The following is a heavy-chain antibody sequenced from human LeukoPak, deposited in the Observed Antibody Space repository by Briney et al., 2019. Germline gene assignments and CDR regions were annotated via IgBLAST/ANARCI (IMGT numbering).Heavy chain of an antibody. D-gene: IGHD6-13*01. CDR1: GGSISSGGYS. CDR3: ARVTGYMVEDYFDY. CDR2: IYYSGST. V-gene: IGHV4-30-4*07. J-gene: IGHJ4*02. Sequence: SETLSLTCAVSGGSISSGGYSWSWIRQPPGKGLEWIGYIYYSGSTYYNPSLKSRVTISVDTSKNRFSLRLSSVTAADTAVYYCARVTGYMVEDYFDYWGQGTLVTVSS.